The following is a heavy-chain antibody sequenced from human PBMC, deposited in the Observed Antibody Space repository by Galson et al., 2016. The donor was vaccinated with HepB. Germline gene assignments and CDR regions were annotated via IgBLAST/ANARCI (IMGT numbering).Heavy chain of an antibody. Sequence: SVKVSCKASGYSFTKYGIQWVRQAPGQRLEWMGWINVGNGDTRLSEKIQGRVTITSDTSANTAYMKLSSLRSEDTAVYYCARDPLGQGGGFTYYKYYYGMDVWGQGATVTFSS. J-gene: IGHJ6*02. D-gene: IGHD3-16*01. V-gene: IGHV1-3*01. CDR1: GYSFTKYG. CDR3: ARDPLGQGGGFTYYKYYYGMDV. CDR2: INVGNGDT.